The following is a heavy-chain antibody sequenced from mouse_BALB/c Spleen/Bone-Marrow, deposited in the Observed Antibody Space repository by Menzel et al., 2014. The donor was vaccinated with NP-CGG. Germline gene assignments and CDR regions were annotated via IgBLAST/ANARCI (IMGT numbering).Heavy chain of an antibody. CDR3: ARDRGTTRAMDY. D-gene: IGHD1-1*01. CDR1: GFSLTSYG. Sequence: VKLVESGPGLVAPSQSLAITCTVSGFSLTSYGVHWVRQPPGKGLEWLGVIWAGGSTNYNSALMSRLSISKDNSKSQVFLKMNSLQTDDTAMYYCARDRGTTRAMDYWGQGTSVTVSS. CDR2: IWAGGST. V-gene: IGHV2-9*02. J-gene: IGHJ4*01.